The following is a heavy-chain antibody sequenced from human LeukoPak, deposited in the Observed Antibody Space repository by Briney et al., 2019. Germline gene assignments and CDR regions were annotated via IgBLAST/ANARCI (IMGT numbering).Heavy chain of an antibody. CDR1: GFTFSSYA. CDR2: ISYDGSNK. Sequence: PGGSLRLSCAASGFTFSSYAMHWVRQAPGKGLEWVAVISYDGSNKKYADSVKGRFTISRDNSKNTLYLQMNSLRAEDTAVYYCARFYADFWSGYFGYHYYMDVWGKGTTVTVSS. J-gene: IGHJ6*03. V-gene: IGHV3-30*14. D-gene: IGHD3-3*01. CDR3: ARFYADFWSGYFGYHYYMDV.